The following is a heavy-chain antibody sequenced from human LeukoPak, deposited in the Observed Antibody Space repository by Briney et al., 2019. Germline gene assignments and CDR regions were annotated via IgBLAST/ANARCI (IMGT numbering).Heavy chain of an antibody. CDR3: ARVVVPAASFDY. D-gene: IGHD2-2*01. CDR2: INPNSGGT. Sequence: ASVKVSCKASGYTLTGYYMHWVRHAPGQGLEWVGWINPNSGGTNYAQKFQGRVTMTRDTSSSTAYRELSRLRSDDTAVYYCARVVVPAASFDYWGQGTLVTVSS. V-gene: IGHV1-2*02. CDR1: GYTLTGYY. J-gene: IGHJ4*02.